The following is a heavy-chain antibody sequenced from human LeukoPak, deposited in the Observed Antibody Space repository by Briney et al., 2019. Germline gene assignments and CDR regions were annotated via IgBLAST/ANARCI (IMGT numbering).Heavy chain of an antibody. Sequence: GGSLRLSCAASGFTFSSYWMSWVRQAPGKGMEWVANIKQDGSEIDSVDSMKGRFTISRDNAKNSLYLQMNSPRAEDTAVYYCARIGYKSSSFDYWGQGTLVTVSS. CDR2: IKQDGSEI. CDR3: ARIGYKSSSFDY. CDR1: GFTFSSYW. D-gene: IGHD1-14*01. J-gene: IGHJ4*02. V-gene: IGHV3-7*01.